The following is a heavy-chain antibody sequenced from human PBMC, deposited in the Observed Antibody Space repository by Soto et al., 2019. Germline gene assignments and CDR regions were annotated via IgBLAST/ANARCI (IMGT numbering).Heavy chain of an antibody. J-gene: IGHJ4*02. D-gene: IGHD4-17*01. Sequence: GGSLRLSCAASGFTFTSAGMHWVRQAPGKGLEWVAVITYDGSNKYYADSVKGRFTISRDNSKNTLYLQMNSLRAEDTAVYYCAKGRFLRDYPSVSFDYWGQGTLVTVSS. CDR3: AKGRFLRDYPSVSFDY. CDR2: ITYDGSNK. V-gene: IGHV3-30*18. CDR1: GFTFTSAG.